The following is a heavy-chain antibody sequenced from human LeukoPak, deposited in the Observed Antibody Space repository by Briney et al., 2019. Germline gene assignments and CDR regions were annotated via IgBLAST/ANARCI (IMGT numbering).Heavy chain of an antibody. Sequence: SETLSLTCTVSSGSVSNSHYYWAWVRQPPGKGLEWLGSIFYSGNTHYNPSLKSPVTISIDTSKNQFSLKVSSVTAADTAIYYCARDLSFDWFPCYFDYWGQGILVTVSA. CDR1: SGSVSNSHYY. CDR2: IFYSGNT. D-gene: IGHD3-9*01. J-gene: IGHJ4*02. CDR3: ARDLSFDWFPCYFDY. V-gene: IGHV4-39*07.